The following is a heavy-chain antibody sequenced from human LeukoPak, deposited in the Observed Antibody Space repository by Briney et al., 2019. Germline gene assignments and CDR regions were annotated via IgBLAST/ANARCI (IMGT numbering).Heavy chain of an antibody. CDR3: AKMVREYCFSTTCPNWFDS. Sequence: PGGSLRLSCAASGCGFTFSTYAMSWVRQAPGKGLEWVSVTSGSGGSTYYADSVKGRFSISRDNSKNTLYLQMNSLRAEDTAVYYCAKMVREYCFSTTCPNWFDSWGQGTLVTVSS. CDR2: TSGSGGST. J-gene: IGHJ5*01. D-gene: IGHD2-2*01. V-gene: IGHV3-23*01. CDR1: GCGFTFSTYA.